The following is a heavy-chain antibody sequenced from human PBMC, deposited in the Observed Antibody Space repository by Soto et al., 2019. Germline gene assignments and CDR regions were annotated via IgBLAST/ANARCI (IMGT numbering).Heavy chain of an antibody. J-gene: IGHJ6*02. V-gene: IGHV3-23*01. CDR1: GFTFSSYA. Sequence: GGSLRLSCAASGFTFSSYAMSWVRQAPGKGLEWVSGISGSGDSTNYADSVKGRFTISRDNSKNTLYLQMNSLRAEDTAVYYCARRTGFGPPDHYGWEVWGQGTKVTVSS. D-gene: IGHD3-16*01. CDR2: ISGSGDST. CDR3: ARRTGFGPPDHYGWEV.